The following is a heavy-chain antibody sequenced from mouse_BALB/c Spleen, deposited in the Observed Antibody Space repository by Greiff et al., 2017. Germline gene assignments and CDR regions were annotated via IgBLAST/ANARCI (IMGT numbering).Heavy chain of an antibody. J-gene: IGHJ4*01. Sequence: EVHLVESGAELVKPGASVKLSCTASGFNIKDTYMHWVKQRPEQGLEWIGRIDPANGNTKYDPKFQGKATITADTSSNTAYLQLSSLTSEDTAVYYCAYMDYWGQGTSVTVSS. CDR2: IDPANGNT. CDR1: GFNIKDTY. V-gene: IGHV14-3*02. CDR3: AYMDY.